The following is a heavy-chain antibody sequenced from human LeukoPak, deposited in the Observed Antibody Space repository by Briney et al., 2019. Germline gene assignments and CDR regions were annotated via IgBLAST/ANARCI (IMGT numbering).Heavy chain of an antibody. J-gene: IGHJ4*02. CDR2: INHSEST. Sequence: SETLSLTCAVYGGSFSNYYWSWIRQPPGKGLEWIGEINHSESTNYNPSLKSRVTISADTSKNKFSLNLTSVTAADTAVYYCARGCPVNTAMIHVDYWGQGTLVTVSS. CDR3: ARGCPVNTAMIHVDY. D-gene: IGHD5-18*01. CDR1: GGSFSNYY. V-gene: IGHV4-34*01.